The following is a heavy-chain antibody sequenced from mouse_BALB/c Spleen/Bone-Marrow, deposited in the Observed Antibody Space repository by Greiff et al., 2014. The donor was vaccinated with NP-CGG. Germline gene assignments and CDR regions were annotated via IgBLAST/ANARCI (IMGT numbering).Heavy chain of an antibody. Sequence: VQLQQSGPGLVAPSQGLSITCTVSGFSLTIYGVHWVRQPPGKGLEWLGVIWAGGITNYNSALMSRLNISKDNSKNQVFLNVNSLQTDDTAMYYCARVLRLRDAMDYWGQGTSVTVSS. D-gene: IGHD1-2*01. V-gene: IGHV2-9*02. CDR1: GFSLTIYG. CDR2: IWAGGIT. CDR3: ARVLRLRDAMDY. J-gene: IGHJ4*01.